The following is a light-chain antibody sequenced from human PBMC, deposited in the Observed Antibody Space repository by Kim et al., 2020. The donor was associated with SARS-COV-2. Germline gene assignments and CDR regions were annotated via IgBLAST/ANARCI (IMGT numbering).Light chain of an antibody. CDR1: SSDVGTYNY. J-gene: IGLJ3*02. CDR2: DVS. Sequence: QSALTQPASVSGSPGQSITISCTGTSSDVGTYNYVSWYQQHPGKAPKLMIYDVSKRPSGVSNRFSGSKSGNTASLTISGLQAEDEADYYCSSYTTSSSNWVFGGGTKVTVL. V-gene: IGLV2-14*01. CDR3: SSYTTSSSNWV.